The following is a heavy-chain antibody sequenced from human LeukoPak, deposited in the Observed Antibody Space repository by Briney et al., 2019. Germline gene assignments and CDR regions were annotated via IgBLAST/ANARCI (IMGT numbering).Heavy chain of an antibody. CDR2: IFPGDSDI. D-gene: IGHD5-18*01. V-gene: IGHV5-51*01. Sequence: KPGESLKISCQGSGYIFPNYWIAWVRPLPGKGLEWMGIIFPGDSDIRYSPSFQGQVTISADKSIDTAYLQWSSLKASDSAMYYCARQARGYSYGHWGQGTLVTVSA. CDR1: GYIFPNYW. J-gene: IGHJ4*02. CDR3: ARQARGYSYGH.